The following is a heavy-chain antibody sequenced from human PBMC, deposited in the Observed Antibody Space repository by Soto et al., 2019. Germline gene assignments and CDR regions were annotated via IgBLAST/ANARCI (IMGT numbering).Heavy chain of an antibody. CDR1: GGSISSSSYY. Sequence: SETLSLTCTVSGGSISSSSYYWGWIRQPPGKGLEWIGSIYYSGSTYYNPSLKSRVTISVDTSKNQFSLKLSSVTAADTAVYYCARGDCSSTSCYAFPYYYYYYMDVWGKGTTVTVSS. CDR3: ARGDCSSTSCYAFPYYYYYYMDV. D-gene: IGHD2-2*01. V-gene: IGHV4-39*01. CDR2: IYYSGST. J-gene: IGHJ6*03.